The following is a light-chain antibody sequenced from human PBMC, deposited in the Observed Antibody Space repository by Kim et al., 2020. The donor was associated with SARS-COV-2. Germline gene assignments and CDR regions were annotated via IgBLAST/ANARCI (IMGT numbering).Light chain of an antibody. Sequence: ESVLTQSPATLSLSPGERATLSCRASQSVSSYLAWYQQKPGQAPRLLIYDASNRATGIPARFSGSGSGTDFTLTISNLEPEDFAVYYCQKRSNWPPLTFGGGTKVDIK. J-gene: IGKJ4*01. CDR3: QKRSNWPPLT. CDR1: QSVSSY. V-gene: IGKV3-11*01. CDR2: DAS.